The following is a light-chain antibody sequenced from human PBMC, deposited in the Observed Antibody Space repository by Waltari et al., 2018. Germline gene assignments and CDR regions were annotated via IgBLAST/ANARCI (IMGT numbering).Light chain of an antibody. J-gene: IGLJ2*01. CDR3: QTWDDSLNGVV. CDR2: TDN. Sequence: QSVLTQPPSASGTPGQTVTISCSGSSSNIGVNTVNWYHQLPGPAPKLLIDTDNLRPSGVPARFAGSKSGTSASLAISWLQSADEADYHCQTWDDSLNGVVFGGGTKLTVL. V-gene: IGLV1-44*01. CDR1: SSNIGVNT.